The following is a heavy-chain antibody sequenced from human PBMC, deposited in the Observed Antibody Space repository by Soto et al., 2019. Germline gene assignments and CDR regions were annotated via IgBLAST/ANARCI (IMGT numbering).Heavy chain of an antibody. CDR1: GGTFSSYA. J-gene: IGHJ4*02. CDR2: IIPIFGTA. V-gene: IGHV1-69*06. Sequence: QVQLVQSGAEVKKPGSSVKVSCKASGGTFSSYAISWVRQAPGQGLEWMGGIIPIFGTANYAQKFQGRVTITADKSTRTAYMELRSLRSEDTAVYYCARRRASDYVWGSYGYWGQGTLVTVSS. D-gene: IGHD3-16*01. CDR3: ARRRASDYVWGSYGY.